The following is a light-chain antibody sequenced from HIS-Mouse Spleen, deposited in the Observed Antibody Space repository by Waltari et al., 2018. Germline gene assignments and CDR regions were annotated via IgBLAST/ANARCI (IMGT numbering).Light chain of an antibody. V-gene: IGLV2-11*01. CDR2: DVS. CDR3: CSYAGSYTLV. J-gene: IGLJ2*01. Sequence: QSALTQPRSVSGSPGQSVPISCTGTSSDVCGSNYVSWYQQHPGKAPKLMIYDVSKRPSGVPDRFSGSKSGNTASLTISGLQAEDEADYYCCSYAGSYTLVFGGGTKLTVL. CDR1: SSDVCGSNY.